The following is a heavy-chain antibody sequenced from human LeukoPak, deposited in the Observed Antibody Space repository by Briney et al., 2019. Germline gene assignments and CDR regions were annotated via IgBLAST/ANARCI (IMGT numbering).Heavy chain of an antibody. CDR2: VNSDGTTT. V-gene: IGHV3-74*01. J-gene: IGHJ4*02. D-gene: IGHD5-18*01. CDR3: AREAPRRGYNN. Sequence: GGSLRLSCAASGFTFNNFWMHWVRQAPGKGLIWVAGVNSDGTTTRYADSVKGRFTVSRDNTKNTLYLQMSSLRAEDTAVYYCAREAPRRGYNNWGQGTLVTVSS. CDR1: GFTFNNFW.